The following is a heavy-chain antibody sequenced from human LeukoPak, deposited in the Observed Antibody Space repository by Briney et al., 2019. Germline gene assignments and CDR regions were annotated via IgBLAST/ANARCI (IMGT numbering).Heavy chain of an antibody. CDR2: MNPNSGNT. Sequence: ASVKVSCKASGYTFTSYDINWVRQATGQGLEWMGWMNPNSGNTGYAQKFQGRVTITRNTSISTAYMELSSLRSEDTAVYYCAKDRVGGYDSHYWGQGTLVTVSS. D-gene: IGHD5-12*01. V-gene: IGHV1-8*01. CDR3: AKDRVGGYDSHY. J-gene: IGHJ4*02. CDR1: GYTFTSYD.